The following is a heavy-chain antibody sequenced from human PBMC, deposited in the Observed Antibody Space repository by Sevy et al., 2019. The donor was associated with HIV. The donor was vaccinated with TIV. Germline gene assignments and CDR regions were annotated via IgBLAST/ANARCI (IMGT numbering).Heavy chain of an antibody. CDR2: IRTAGGP. Sequence: GGSLRLSCAASGFTFSSYDMHWVRQATGKGLEWVSAIRTAGGPYYPGSVKGRFTTSRENAKNSLYLQMNSLRAGDTAVYYCARGYYYYMDVWGKGTTVTVSS. J-gene: IGHJ6*03. CDR1: GFTFSSYD. CDR3: ARGYYYYMDV. V-gene: IGHV3-13*05.